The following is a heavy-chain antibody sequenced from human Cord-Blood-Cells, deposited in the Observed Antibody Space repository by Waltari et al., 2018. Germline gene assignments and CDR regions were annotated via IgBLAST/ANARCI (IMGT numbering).Heavy chain of an antibody. CDR3: VREGYCSSTSCYILDY. CDR1: GFTFSSYW. Sequence: EVQLVESGGGLVQPGGSLRLSCAASGFTFSSYWMHWVRQAPGKGLVWVSRINSDGSSTSYADSVKGRFTISRDNAKNTLYLQMNSLRAEDTAVYYCVREGYCSSTSCYILDYWGQGTLVTVSS. D-gene: IGHD2-2*02. J-gene: IGHJ4*02. CDR2: INSDGSST. V-gene: IGHV3-74*01.